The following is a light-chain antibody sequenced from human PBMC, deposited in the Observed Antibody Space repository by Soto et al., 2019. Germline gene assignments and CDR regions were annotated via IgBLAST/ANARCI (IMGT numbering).Light chain of an antibody. Sequence: EIVLTQSPATLSLSPGERATLSCWASQSVSSYLAWYQHKPGQAPRLLIYDASNRATGIPARFSGSGSGTDFTLTISSLEPEDFAVYYCQQRTNWPPKWTFGQGTKVDIK. V-gene: IGKV3-11*01. CDR1: QSVSSY. CDR3: QQRTNWPPKWT. J-gene: IGKJ1*01. CDR2: DAS.